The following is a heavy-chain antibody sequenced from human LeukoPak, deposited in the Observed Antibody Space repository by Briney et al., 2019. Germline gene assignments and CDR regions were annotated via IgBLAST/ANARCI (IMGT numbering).Heavy chain of an antibody. J-gene: IGHJ6*02. CDR2: IIPIFGTA. CDR3: ARERSFFGVVRVYYYGMDV. V-gene: IGHV1-69*13. Sequence: SVKVSCKASGGTFSSYATSWVRQAPGQGLEWMGGIIPIFGTANYAQKFQGRVTITADESTSTAYMELSSLRSEDTAVYYCARERSFFGVVRVYYYGMDVWGQGTTVTVSS. D-gene: IGHD3-3*01. CDR1: GGTFSSYA.